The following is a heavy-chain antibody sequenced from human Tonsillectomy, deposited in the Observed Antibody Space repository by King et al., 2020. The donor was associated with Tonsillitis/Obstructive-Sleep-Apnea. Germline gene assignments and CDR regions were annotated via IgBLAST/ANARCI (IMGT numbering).Heavy chain of an antibody. CDR1: GFTFRSYS. CDR3: ARTYFYGSGSYW. J-gene: IGHJ4*02. Sequence: VQLVESGGALVQPGGSLRLSCAASGFTFRSYSMNWVRQAPGKGLEWISYISSSSSTIYYADSVRGRFTISRDNAENLLYLHMDSLRDEDKAVYYCARTYFYGSGSYWWGQGTLVTVSS. V-gene: IGHV3-48*02. CDR2: ISSSSSTI. D-gene: IGHD3-10*01.